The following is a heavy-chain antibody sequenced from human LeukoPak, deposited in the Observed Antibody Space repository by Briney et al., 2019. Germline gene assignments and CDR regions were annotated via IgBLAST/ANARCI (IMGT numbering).Heavy chain of an antibody. V-gene: IGHV3-23*01. CDR3: AEGAEVLEWLPLDS. CDR1: GFTFSSYG. Sequence: PGGSLRLSCAASGFTFSSYGMHWVRQAPGKGLEWVSIISAGGGSTYYADSVKGLFTISRDNSKNTLYLQMNRLRAEDTAVYYCAEGAEVLEWLPLDSWGQGTLVTVSS. D-gene: IGHD3-3*01. J-gene: IGHJ4*02. CDR2: ISAGGGST.